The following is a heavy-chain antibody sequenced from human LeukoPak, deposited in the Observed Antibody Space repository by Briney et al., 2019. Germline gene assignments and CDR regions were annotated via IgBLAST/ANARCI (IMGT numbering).Heavy chain of an antibody. CDR2: FSGSGGST. V-gene: IGHV3-23*01. Sequence: GGPLRLSCAASGFTFSSYAMSWVRQAPGKGLEWVSSFSGSGGSTYYAESVKGRFTISRDNSKNTLYLQMNSLRVEDTAAYYCAKSGLNRFDYWGQGTLVTVSS. CDR1: GFTFSSYA. J-gene: IGHJ4*02. CDR3: AKSGLNRFDY. D-gene: IGHD2-15*01.